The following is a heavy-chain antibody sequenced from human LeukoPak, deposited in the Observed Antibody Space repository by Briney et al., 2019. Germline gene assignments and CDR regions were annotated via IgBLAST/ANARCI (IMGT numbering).Heavy chain of an antibody. CDR2: LYYSGST. CDR3: ARLTGSYSIEY. D-gene: IGHD1-26*01. Sequence: SETLSLTCTVSGGSISDGAYDWGWIRQPLGKGLDWIGSLYYSGSTYCNPSLESRVTISVDTSKNQFSLKVSSVTAADTAMYYCARLTGSYSIEYWGQGTLVTVCS. J-gene: IGHJ4*02. CDR1: GGSISDGAYD. V-gene: IGHV4-39*01.